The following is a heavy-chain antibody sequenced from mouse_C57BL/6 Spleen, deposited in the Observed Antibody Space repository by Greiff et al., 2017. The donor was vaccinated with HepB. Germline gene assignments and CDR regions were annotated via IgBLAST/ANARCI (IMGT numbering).Heavy chain of an antibody. CDR1: GYTFTSYW. Sequence: VQLQQPGAELVRPGSSVKLSCKASGYTFTSYWMHWVKQRPIQGLEWIGNIDPSDSETHYNQKFKDKATLTVDKSSSTAYMQLSSLTSEDSAVYYCARSRQLRLRGGYAMDYWGQGTSVTVSS. J-gene: IGHJ4*01. D-gene: IGHD3-2*02. CDR2: IDPSDSET. V-gene: IGHV1-52*01. CDR3: ARSRQLRLRGGYAMDY.